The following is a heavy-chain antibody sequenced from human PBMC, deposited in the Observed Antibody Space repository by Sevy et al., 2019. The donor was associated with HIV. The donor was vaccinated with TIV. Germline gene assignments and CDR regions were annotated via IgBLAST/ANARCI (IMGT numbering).Heavy chain of an antibody. J-gene: IGHJ4*02. V-gene: IGHV3-48*03. CDR3: ARVPTYSSSWDRPFDY. D-gene: IGHD6-13*01. CDR2: ISSSGSTI. CDR1: GFTFSGYE. Sequence: GGSLRLSCAASGFTFSGYEMNWVRQAPGKGLEWVSYISSSGSTIYYADSVKGRFTISRDNAKNSLYLQMNSLRAEDTAVYYCARVPTYSSSWDRPFDYWGQGTLVTVSS.